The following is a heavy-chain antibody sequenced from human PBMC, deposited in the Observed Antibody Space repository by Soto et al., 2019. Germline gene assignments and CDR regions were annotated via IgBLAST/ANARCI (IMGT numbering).Heavy chain of an antibody. V-gene: IGHV3-30*18. CDR2: ITHNGSNQ. Sequence: PGGSLRLSCAASGFTFRTYAMTWVRQAPSKGLEWVAVITHNGSNQYYAESVKGRFTISRDNSKNMLYLQMNSLRADDSAVYFCAKDSSAAFDYWGQGTVVTV. CDR1: GFTFRTYA. D-gene: IGHD6-25*01. J-gene: IGHJ4*02. CDR3: AKDSSAAFDY.